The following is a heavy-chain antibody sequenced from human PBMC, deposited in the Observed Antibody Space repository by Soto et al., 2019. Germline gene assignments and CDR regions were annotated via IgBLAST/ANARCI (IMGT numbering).Heavy chain of an antibody. CDR3: AKTASGWFSAFEI. V-gene: IGHV3-23*01. Sequence: EVKLLESGGGLVQPGGSLRLTCAASGFTSSSYAMSWVRQAPGKGLEWVSAISGSGGTTYYADSVKGRFTFPRDNSKKTLYLQTNSLRAEDTAVYYCAKTASGWFSAFEIWGQGKMVTVSS. D-gene: IGHD6-13*01. J-gene: IGHJ3*02. CDR2: ISGSGGTT. CDR1: GFTSSSYA.